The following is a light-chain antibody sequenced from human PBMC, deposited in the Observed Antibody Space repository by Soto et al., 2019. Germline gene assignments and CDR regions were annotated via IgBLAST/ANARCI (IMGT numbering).Light chain of an antibody. CDR1: ESFLYSDGNSY. J-gene: IGKJ2*01. V-gene: IGKV2-30*01. CDR2: KVS. CDR3: MQGTYWPYT. Sequence: DVVMTQSPLSLTVTLGQSASVSCRSSESFLYSDGNSYLSWFQQRPGQSPRRLIYKVSNRDSGVPDRFSGSGSDTDFTLKISRVEAEDVGVYYCMQGTYWPYTFGQGTQLEIK.